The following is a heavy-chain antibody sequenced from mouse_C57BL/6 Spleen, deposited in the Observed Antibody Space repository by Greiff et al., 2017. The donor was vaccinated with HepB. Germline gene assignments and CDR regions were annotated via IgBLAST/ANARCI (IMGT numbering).Heavy chain of an antibody. Sequence: QVQLQQSGAELVRPGTSVKVSCKASGYAFTNYLIEWVKQRPGQGLEWIGVINPGSGGTNYNEKFKGKATLTADKASSTAYMQLRSLTSEDSAVYFCAREGHYYGFAYWGQGTLVTVSA. V-gene: IGHV1-54*01. CDR2: INPGSGGT. CDR1: GYAFTNYL. CDR3: AREGHYYGFAY. J-gene: IGHJ3*01. D-gene: IGHD1-1*01.